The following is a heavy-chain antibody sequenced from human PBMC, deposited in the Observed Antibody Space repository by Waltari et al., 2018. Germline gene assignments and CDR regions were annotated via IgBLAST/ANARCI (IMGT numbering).Heavy chain of an antibody. CDR1: GFTFSTYA. J-gene: IGHJ4*02. Sequence: EVQLLESGGGVEPRGGYLRRCCAASGFTFSTYAITWVRQAPGKGLEWVSVISGSGSGTYYADSVKGRFTISRDNSKNTLYLQMNSLRGEDTAVYYCAKDADYDSSGYVYDYWGQGTLVTVSS. D-gene: IGHD3-22*01. V-gene: IGHV3-23*01. CDR2: ISGSGSGT. CDR3: AKDADYDSSGYVYDY.